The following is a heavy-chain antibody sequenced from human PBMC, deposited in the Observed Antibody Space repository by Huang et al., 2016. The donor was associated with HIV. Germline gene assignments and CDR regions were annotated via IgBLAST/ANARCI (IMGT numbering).Heavy chain of an antibody. D-gene: IGHD6-25*01. CDR1: GFSLTTTGVG. CDR2: IYSTGDG. V-gene: IGHV2-5*01. Sequence: QITLRESGPALVKPTQTLTLTCTFSGFSLTTTGVGVGWIRQPPGRALEWLAFIYSTGDGRYSPALSSRLTITKDTSKNQVVLTMTNMDPVDTATYYCAHSTDASAATFYFDFWGQGTLVAVSS. J-gene: IGHJ4*02. CDR3: AHSTDASAATFYFDF.